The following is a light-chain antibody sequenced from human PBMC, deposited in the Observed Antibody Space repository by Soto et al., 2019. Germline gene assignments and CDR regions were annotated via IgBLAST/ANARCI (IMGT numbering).Light chain of an antibody. V-gene: IGKV1-27*01. CDR3: QKYNSAPPYT. Sequence: DIQMTQSPSSLSASVGDRVTITCRASQGISNYLAWYQQKPGQVPKLLIYAASTLQSEVPSRFSGSGSGTDFTLTISSLQPEDIAPYYCQKYNSAPPYTLCQGTKLEIK. J-gene: IGKJ2*01. CDR1: QGISNY. CDR2: AAS.